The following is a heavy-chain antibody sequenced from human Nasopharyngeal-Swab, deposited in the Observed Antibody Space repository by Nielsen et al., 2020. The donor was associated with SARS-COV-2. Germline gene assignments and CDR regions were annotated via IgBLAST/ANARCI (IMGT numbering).Heavy chain of an antibody. D-gene: IGHD3-9*01. J-gene: IGHJ6*03. V-gene: IGHV3-23*01. CDR1: GFTFSSYA. CDR2: ISGSGGST. CDR3: AKESRYFWYYYMDV. Sequence: GESVKISCAASGFTFSSYAMSWVGQAPGKGLEWVSAISGSGGSTYYADSVKGRFTISRDNSKNTLYLQMNSLRAEDTAVYYCAKESRYFWYYYMDVWGKGTTVTVSS.